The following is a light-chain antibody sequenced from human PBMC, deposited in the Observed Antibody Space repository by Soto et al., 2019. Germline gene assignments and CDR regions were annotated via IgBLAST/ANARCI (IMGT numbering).Light chain of an antibody. CDR2: STD. V-gene: IGLV1-44*01. CDR3: AAWDDSLNGWV. CDR1: SFNIGSNT. Sequence: QSVLTQPPAASATPGQRVTISCSGRSFNIGSNTVNWYQQLPGTAPKLLIYSTDQRPSGVPDRLSGSKSGTSASLAISGLQSEDEADYYCAAWDDSLNGWVFGGGTKLTVL. J-gene: IGLJ3*02.